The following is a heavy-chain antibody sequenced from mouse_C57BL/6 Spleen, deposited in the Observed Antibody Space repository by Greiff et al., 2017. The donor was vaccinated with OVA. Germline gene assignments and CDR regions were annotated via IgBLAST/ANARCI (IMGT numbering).Heavy chain of an antibody. J-gene: IGHJ3*01. CDR1: GYTFTSYW. D-gene: IGHD4-1*01. CDR3: ARELGWFAY. Sequence: QVQLKQSGAELAKPGASVKLSCKASGYTFTSYWMHWVKQRPGQGLEWIGYINPSSGYTKYNQKFKYKATLTADKSSSTAYMQLSSLTYEDSAVYYCARELGWFAYWGQGTLVTVSA. V-gene: IGHV1-7*01. CDR2: INPSSGYT.